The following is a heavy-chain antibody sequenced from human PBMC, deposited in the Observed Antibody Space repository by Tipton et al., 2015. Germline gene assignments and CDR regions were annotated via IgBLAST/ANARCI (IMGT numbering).Heavy chain of an antibody. Sequence: TLSLTCTVSGGSISSYYWSWIRQPPGKGLEWIGYIYYSGSTNYNPSLKSRVTISLDMSKNQFSLKLSSVTAADTAVYYCARLDPVTSALDIWGPGTTVIVSS. CDR1: GGSISSYY. V-gene: IGHV4-59*01. CDR3: ARLDPVTSALDI. J-gene: IGHJ3*02. CDR2: IYYSGST. D-gene: IGHD4-11*01.